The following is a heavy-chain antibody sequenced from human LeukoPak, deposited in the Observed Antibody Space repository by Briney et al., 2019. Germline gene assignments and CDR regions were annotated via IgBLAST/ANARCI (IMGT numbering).Heavy chain of an antibody. J-gene: IGHJ5*02. CDR1: GGSFSGYY. D-gene: IGHD3-22*01. CDR2: IYTSGST. Sequence: PSETLSLTCAVYGGSFSGYYWSWIRQPAGKGLEWIGRIYTSGSTNYNPSLKSRVTMSVDTSKNQFSLKLSSVTAADTAVYYCARDRVYYDSSAAPIFDPWGQGTLVTVSS. CDR3: ARDRVYYDSSAAPIFDP. V-gene: IGHV4-4*07.